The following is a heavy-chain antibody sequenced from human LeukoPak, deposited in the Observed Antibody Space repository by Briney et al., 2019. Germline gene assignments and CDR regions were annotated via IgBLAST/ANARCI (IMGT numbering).Heavy chain of an antibody. CDR3: ASGGGYVIDYGMDV. D-gene: IGHD1-26*01. CDR1: GFTFSSYW. Sequence: GGSLRLSCAASGFTFSSYWMHWVRQAPEKGLVWVSRINSDGSSTTYADSVKGRFTISRDNAKNTLYLQMNSLRAEDTAVYYCASGGGYVIDYGMDVWGQGTTVTVSS. CDR2: INSDGSST. J-gene: IGHJ6*02. V-gene: IGHV3-74*01.